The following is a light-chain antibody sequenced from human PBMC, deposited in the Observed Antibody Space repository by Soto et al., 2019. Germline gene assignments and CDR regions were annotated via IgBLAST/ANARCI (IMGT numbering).Light chain of an antibody. CDR2: GVS. CDR1: QSVSST. V-gene: IGKV3-15*01. J-gene: IGKJ1*01. CDR3: QKYNNWPTWT. Sequence: EIVLTQSPGTLSLSPVERATLSCRASQSVSSTYLAWYQQKPCQAPRPLLYGVSTRATGIPARFSGSGSGTESPLTISSLQSEDFAVYYCQKYNNWPTWTFGQGTKVDIK.